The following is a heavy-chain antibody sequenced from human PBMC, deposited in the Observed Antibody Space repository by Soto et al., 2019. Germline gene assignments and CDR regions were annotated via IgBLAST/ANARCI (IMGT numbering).Heavy chain of an antibody. CDR2: INPDGAT. V-gene: IGHV4-34*01. Sequence: SETLSLTCAVYGGSFSGYYWDWIRHPPGKGLEWIGEINPDGATNYTPSLRGRVTISIDTSRNQFSLKLSSVTAADTAVYYCARGKRSDPFFDYWGKGALVTVAS. J-gene: IGHJ4*02. CDR1: GGSFSGYY. CDR3: ARGKRSDPFFDY.